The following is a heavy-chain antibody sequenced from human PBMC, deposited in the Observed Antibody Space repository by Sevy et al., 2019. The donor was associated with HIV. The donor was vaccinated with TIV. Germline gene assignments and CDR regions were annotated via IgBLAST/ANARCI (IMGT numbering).Heavy chain of an antibody. CDR1: GFTFSSYA. V-gene: IGHV3-30*04. D-gene: IGHD6-19*01. J-gene: IGHJ4*02. CDR2: ISYDGSNK. Sequence: GSLRLSCAASGFTFSSYAMHWVRQAPGKGLEWVAVISYDGSNKYYADSVKGRFTISRDNSKNTLYLQMNSLRAEDTAVYYCARDRGSSGWYDYWGQGTLVTVSS. CDR3: ARDRGSSGWYDY.